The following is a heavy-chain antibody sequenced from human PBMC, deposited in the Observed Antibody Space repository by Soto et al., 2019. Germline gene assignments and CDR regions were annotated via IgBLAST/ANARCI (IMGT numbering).Heavy chain of an antibody. CDR1: GGSITNRY. J-gene: IGHJ4*01. D-gene: IGHD2-8*01. CDR3: ARGGLGYCTNGVWHPFDC. CDR2: IYYSGST. Sequence: QVQLQESGPGLVMPSETLSLTCSVSGGSITNRYWSWIRQPPGQGLEWIGYIYYSGSTKYNPSLSSRVTISVDTSKNQLSLKLSSVTAADTALYYCARGGLGYCTNGVWHPFDCWGHGTLVTASS. V-gene: IGHV4-59*01.